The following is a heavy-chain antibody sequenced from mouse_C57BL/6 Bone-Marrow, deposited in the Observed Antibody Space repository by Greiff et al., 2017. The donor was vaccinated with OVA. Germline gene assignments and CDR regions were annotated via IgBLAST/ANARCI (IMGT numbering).Heavy chain of an antibody. Sequence: QVQLQQSDAELVKPGASVKISCKVSGYTFTDHTIHWMQQRPEQGLEWIGYIYPRDGSTKYNEKFKGKATLTADKSSSTAYMQLNSLTSEDSAVYFCARKGSWYYDYDVGGGYAMDYWGQGTSVTVSS. J-gene: IGHJ4*01. CDR3: ARKGSWYYDYDVGGGYAMDY. D-gene: IGHD2-4*01. CDR2: IYPRDGST. V-gene: IGHV1-78*01. CDR1: GYTFTDHT.